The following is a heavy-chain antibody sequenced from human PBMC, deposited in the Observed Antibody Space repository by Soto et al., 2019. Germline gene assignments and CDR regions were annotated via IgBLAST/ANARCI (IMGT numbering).Heavy chain of an antibody. CDR1: GFTFSSYA. D-gene: IGHD3-22*01. CDR2: ISYDGSNK. CDR3: ARELVYYYDSSGYYLGGGAFDI. V-gene: IGHV3-30-3*01. Sequence: QVQLVESGGGVVQPGRSLRLSCAASGFTFSSYAMHWVRQAPGKGLEWVAVISYDGSNKHYADSVKGRFTISRDNSKNTLYLQMNSLRAEDTAVYYCARELVYYYDSSGYYLGGGAFDIWGQGTMVTVSS. J-gene: IGHJ3*02.